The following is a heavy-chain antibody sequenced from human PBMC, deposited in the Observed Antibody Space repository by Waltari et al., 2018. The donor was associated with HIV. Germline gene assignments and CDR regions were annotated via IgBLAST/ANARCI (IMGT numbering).Heavy chain of an antibody. CDR1: GFTFPKSC. J-gene: IGHJ4*02. V-gene: IGHV3-7*01. CDR2: IKQDGSVV. Sequence: EVQLVESGGGLVQPGWSLRLSCSASGFTFPKSCLTWVRQAPGKGLEWVANIKQDGSVVYYGDFVKGRFTISRDNAKNSLYLQINSLRVDDTAVYYCVRSGGLDSWGQGTLVTVSS. D-gene: IGHD6-25*01. CDR3: VRSGGLDS.